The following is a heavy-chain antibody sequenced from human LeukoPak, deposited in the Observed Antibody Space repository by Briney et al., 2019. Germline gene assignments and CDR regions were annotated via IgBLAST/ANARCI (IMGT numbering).Heavy chain of an antibody. CDR3: AKDYVSGDGYWDFDY. CDR1: GFTFSSYG. CDR2: ISYDGSTK. Sequence: PGGSLRLSCAASGFTFSSYGMHWVRQAPGKGLEWVSMISYDGSTKDYADSVKGRFTISRDNSKNTLDLQMNSLRVEDTAVYYCAKDYVSGDGYWDFDYWGQGTLVTVSS. V-gene: IGHV3-30*18. D-gene: IGHD5-24*01. J-gene: IGHJ4*02.